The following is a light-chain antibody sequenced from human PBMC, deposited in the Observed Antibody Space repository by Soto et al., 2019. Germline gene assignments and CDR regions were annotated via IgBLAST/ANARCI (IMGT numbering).Light chain of an antibody. CDR1: QSVSSSY. CDR3: QQYGSSPSLFT. J-gene: IGKJ3*01. V-gene: IGKV3-20*01. CDR2: GAS. Sequence: EIVLTQSPDTLSLSPGERATLSCRASQSVSSSYLAWYQQKPGQAPRLLIYGASSRATGIPDRFSGSGSGTDFTLTISRLEPEDFAVYYCQQYGSSPSLFTFGPGTKVDIK.